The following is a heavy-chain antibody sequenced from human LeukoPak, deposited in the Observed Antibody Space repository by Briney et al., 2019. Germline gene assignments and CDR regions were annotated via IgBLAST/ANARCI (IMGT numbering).Heavy chain of an antibody. CDR3: AKDRAAVAGGKIDY. Sequence: GGSLRLSCAASVFTFSSYAMSWVRQAPGKGLEGVSAISGSGGSTYYADSVKGRFTISRDNSKNTLYLQMNSLRAEDTAVYYCAKDRAAVAGGKIDYWGQGTLVTVSS. CDR2: ISGSGGST. J-gene: IGHJ4*02. CDR1: VFTFSSYA. D-gene: IGHD6-19*01. V-gene: IGHV3-23*01.